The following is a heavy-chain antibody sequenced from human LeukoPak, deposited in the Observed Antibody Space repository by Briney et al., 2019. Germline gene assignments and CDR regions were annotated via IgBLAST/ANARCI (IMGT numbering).Heavy chain of an antibody. CDR1: GFTFSSYA. CDR2: ISASGGST. J-gene: IGHJ4*02. CDR3: AKDQTPYY. Sequence: GALRLSCAASGFTFSSYAMSWVRQAPGKGLEWVAFISASGGSTYYADSVKGRFTISRDNSKNTLYLQMNSLRAEDTAVYFCAKDQTPYYWGQGTLVTVSS. V-gene: IGHV3-23*01.